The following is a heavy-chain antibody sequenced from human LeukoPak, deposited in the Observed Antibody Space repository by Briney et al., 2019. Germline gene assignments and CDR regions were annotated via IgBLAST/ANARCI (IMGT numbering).Heavy chain of an antibody. Sequence: GGSLRLSCAASGFTFDDYGMSWVRQAPGKGLEWVSGINWNGGSTGYADSVKGRFTISRDNAKNSLYLQMNSLRAEETALCYCARGAASYYYGSGGFIDYWGQGTLVTVSS. CDR3: ARGAASYYYGSGGFIDY. D-gene: IGHD3-10*01. J-gene: IGHJ4*02. CDR1: GFTFDDYG. CDR2: INWNGGST. V-gene: IGHV3-20*04.